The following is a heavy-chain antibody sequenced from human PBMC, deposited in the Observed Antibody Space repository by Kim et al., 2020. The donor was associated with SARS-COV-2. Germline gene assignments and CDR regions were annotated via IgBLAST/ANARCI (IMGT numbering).Heavy chain of an antibody. CDR1: GYSFTSYW. V-gene: IGHV5-51*01. CDR3: ARKWELLGNYFDY. Sequence: GESLKISCKGSGYSFTSYWIGWVRQMPGKGLEWMGIIYPGDSDTRYSPSFQGQVTISADKSISTAYLQWSSLRASDTAMYYCARKWELLGNYFDYWGQGTLVTVSS. CDR2: IYPGDSDT. D-gene: IGHD1-26*01. J-gene: IGHJ4*02.